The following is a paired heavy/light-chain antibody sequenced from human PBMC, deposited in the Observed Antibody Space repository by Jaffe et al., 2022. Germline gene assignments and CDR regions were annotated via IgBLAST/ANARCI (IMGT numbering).Light chain of an antibody. Sequence: EIVLTQSPGTLSLSPGERATLSCRASQSVSSSYLAWYQQKPGQAPRLLIYGASSRATGIPDRFSGSGSGTDFTLTISRLEPEDFAVYYCQQYGSSPQTFGGGTKVEIK. CDR3: QQYGSSPQT. CDR1: QSVSSSY. CDR2: GAS. J-gene: IGKJ4*01. V-gene: IGKV3-20*01.
Heavy chain of an antibody. CDR1: GFTFSDYY. V-gene: IGHV3-11*01. CDR3: ARDAGYDFWSGYYGVQDY. CDR2: ISSSGSTI. Sequence: QVQLVESGGGLVKPGGSLRLSCAASGFTFSDYYMSWIRQAPGKGLEWVSYISSSGSTIYYADSVKGRFTISRDNAKNSLYLQMNSLRAEDTAVYYCARDAGYDFWSGYYGVQDYWGQGTLVTVSS. J-gene: IGHJ4*02. D-gene: IGHD3-3*01.